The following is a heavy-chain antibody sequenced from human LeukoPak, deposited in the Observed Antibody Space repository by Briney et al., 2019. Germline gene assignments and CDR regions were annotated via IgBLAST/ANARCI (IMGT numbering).Heavy chain of an antibody. CDR1: GFTFSSYA. Sequence: PGGSLRLSCAASGFTFSSYAMNWVRQAPGKGLEWVANIKQDGSAKYYVDSVKGRFTISRDNAKNSLYLQMNSLRAEDTAVYYCARDRAMDDYWGQGTLVTVSS. V-gene: IGHV3-7*04. CDR2: IKQDGSAK. J-gene: IGHJ4*02. D-gene: IGHD5-18*01. CDR3: ARDRAMDDY.